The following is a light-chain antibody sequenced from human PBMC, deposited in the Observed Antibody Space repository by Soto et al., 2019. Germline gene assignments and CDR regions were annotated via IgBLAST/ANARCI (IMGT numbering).Light chain of an antibody. V-gene: IGKV3-20*01. CDR1: QSVSSSY. CDR2: AAS. CDR3: QQYGGSPRIT. Sequence: EIVLTQSPGTLSLSPGERATLSCRASQSVSSSYLAWYQQKPGQPPRLLIYAASSRATGIPDRFSGSGSGTDFTLIINRLEPEDVAIYYCQQYGGSPRITFGQGTRLEIK. J-gene: IGKJ5*01.